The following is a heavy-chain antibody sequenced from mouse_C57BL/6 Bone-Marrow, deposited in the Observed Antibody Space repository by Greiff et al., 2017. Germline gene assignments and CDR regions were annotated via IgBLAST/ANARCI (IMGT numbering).Heavy chain of an antibody. CDR1: GYTFTSYW. D-gene: IGHD1-1*01. Sequence: QVQLKQPGAELVRPGSSVKLSCKASGYTFTSYWMHWVKQRPIQGLEWIGNIDPSDSETHYNQKFKDKATLTVDKSSSTAYMQLSSLTSEDSAVYYCARGITTVLVFDYWGQGTTLTVSS. CDR2: IDPSDSET. J-gene: IGHJ2*01. CDR3: ARGITTVLVFDY. V-gene: IGHV1-52*01.